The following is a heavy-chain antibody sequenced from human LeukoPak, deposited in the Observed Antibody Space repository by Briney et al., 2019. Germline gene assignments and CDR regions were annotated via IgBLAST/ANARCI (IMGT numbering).Heavy chain of an antibody. CDR3: ARLEKSDDYVWGSYRYSTPGPVDY. D-gene: IGHD3-16*02. J-gene: IGHJ4*02. CDR1: GYSFTSYW. Sequence: GESLKISCKGSGYSFTSYWIGWVRQMPGKGLEWMGIIYPGDSDTRYSPSFQGQVTISADKSISTAYLQWSSLKASDTAMYYCARLEKSDDYVWGSYRYSTPGPVDYWGQGTLVTVSS. V-gene: IGHV5-51*01. CDR2: IYPGDSDT.